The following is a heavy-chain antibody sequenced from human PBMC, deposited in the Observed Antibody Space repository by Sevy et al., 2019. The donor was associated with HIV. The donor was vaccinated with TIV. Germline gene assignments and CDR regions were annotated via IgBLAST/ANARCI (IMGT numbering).Heavy chain of an antibody. CDR1: GYTLTGFS. J-gene: IGHJ4*02. V-gene: IGHV1-24*01. D-gene: IGHD3-22*01. CDR3: ATTKDYYDSSAYPFDY. CDR2: FDPEDDET. Sequence: ASVKVSCKVSGYTLTGFSMHWVRQAPGKGLEWMATFDPEDDETIYAQKFQGRVTMTGDTSTDTAYMDLSSLRSRDAAVYYCATTKDYYDSSAYPFDYWGQGTLVTVSS.